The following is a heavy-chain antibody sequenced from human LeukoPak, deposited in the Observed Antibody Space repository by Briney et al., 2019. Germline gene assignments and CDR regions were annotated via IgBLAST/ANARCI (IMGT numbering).Heavy chain of an antibody. V-gene: IGHV4-61*01. CDR1: GGSISSGSYY. Sequence: PSETLSLTCTVSGGSISSGSYYWSWIRQPPGKGLEWIGYIYYSGSTNYNPYLKSRVTISVDTSKNQFSLKLSSVTAADTAVYYCAREVGIAARPFDYWGQGTLVTVSS. CDR2: IYYSGST. J-gene: IGHJ4*02. D-gene: IGHD6-6*01. CDR3: AREVGIAARPFDY.